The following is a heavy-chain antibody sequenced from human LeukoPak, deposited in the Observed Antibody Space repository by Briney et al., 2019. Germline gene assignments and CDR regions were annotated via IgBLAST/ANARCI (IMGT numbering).Heavy chain of an antibody. J-gene: IGHJ4*02. Sequence: GGSLRLSCAASGFSFSGYGMHWVRQVPGKGLEWVAFIRYDGITKFYIDSVKGRFAISRGNSKNTLSLQMNSLRTEDTAVYYCAALHTGTFVDYWGQGTLVTVPS. CDR3: AALHTGTFVDY. D-gene: IGHD4-17*01. V-gene: IGHV3-30*02. CDR2: IRYDGITK. CDR1: GFSFSGYG.